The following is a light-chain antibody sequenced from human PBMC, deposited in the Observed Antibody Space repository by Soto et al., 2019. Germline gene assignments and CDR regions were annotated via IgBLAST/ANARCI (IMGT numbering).Light chain of an antibody. CDR1: QSVLYSSNNKNY. J-gene: IGKJ4*01. CDR3: QQYYSTPLT. V-gene: IGKV4-1*01. CDR2: WAS. Sequence: DIVMTQSPDSLAVALGERATINCKSSQSVLYSSNNKNYLAWYQQKPGQPPKLLIYWASTRESGVPDRFSGSGSGTDFTLTSSSLQAEDVAVYYCQQYYSTPLTFGGGTYVDIK.